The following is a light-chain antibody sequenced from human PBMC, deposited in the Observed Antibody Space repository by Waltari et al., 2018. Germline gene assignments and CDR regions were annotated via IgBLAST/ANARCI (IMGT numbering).Light chain of an antibody. Sequence: QSVLTQPPSASGTPGQRVTISCSGSTSNLGSNTVNWYRQLPGTAPKLLIYTNNQRPSGVPDRFSGSKSGTSASLAISGLQSEDEADYYCAAWDDSLIWVFGGGTELTVL. CDR2: TNN. V-gene: IGLV1-44*01. J-gene: IGLJ3*02. CDR1: TSNLGSNT. CDR3: AAWDDSLIWV.